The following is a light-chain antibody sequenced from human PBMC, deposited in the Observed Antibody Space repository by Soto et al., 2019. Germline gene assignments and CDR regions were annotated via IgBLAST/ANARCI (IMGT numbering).Light chain of an antibody. J-gene: IGLJ1*01. CDR2: NVN. Sequence: QSALIQPPSVSGSPGQSVTISCTGASSDVGGYDYVSWYPQHPGTVPKPMIYNVNAQPSGVPDRFSGSKSGNTASLTISGLQAEDEADYYCSSYTSPKYVFGTGTKAPS. V-gene: IGLV2-18*02. CDR1: SSDVGGYDY. CDR3: SSYTSPKYV.